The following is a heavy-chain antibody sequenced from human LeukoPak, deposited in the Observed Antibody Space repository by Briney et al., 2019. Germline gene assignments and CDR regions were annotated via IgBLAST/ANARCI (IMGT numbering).Heavy chain of an antibody. CDR2: IYYSGST. Sequence: PSETLSLTCTVSGGSISSYYWSWIRQPPGKGLEWIGYIYYSGSTNYNPSLKSRVTISVDTSKNQFSLRLSSVTAADSAVYYCARVTGYMIEDYFDYWGQGTLVTVSS. D-gene: IGHD3-22*01. CDR1: GGSISSYY. CDR3: ARVTGYMIEDYFDY. J-gene: IGHJ4*02. V-gene: IGHV4-59*01.